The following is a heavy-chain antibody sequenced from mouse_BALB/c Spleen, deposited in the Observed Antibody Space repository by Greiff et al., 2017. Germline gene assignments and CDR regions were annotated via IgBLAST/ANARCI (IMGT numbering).Heavy chain of an antibody. CDR3: ARITTALYYFDY. CDR1: GYTFTSYW. D-gene: IGHD1-2*01. CDR2: IDPSDSYT. Sequence: QVQLQQPGAELVKPGASVKLSCKASGYTFTSYWMHWVKQRPGQGLEWIGEIDPSDSYTNYNQKFKGKATLTVDKSSSTAYMQLSSLTSEDSAVYYCARITTALYYFDYWGQGTTLTVSS. V-gene: IGHV1-69*02. J-gene: IGHJ2*01.